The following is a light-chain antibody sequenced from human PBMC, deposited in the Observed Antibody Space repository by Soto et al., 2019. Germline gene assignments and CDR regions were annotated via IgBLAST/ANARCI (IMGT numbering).Light chain of an antibody. J-gene: IGKJ3*01. CDR1: QSINSW. V-gene: IGKV1-5*03. CDR2: RAS. Sequence: DIQMTQSPSTLSASVGDRVTITCRASQSINSWLAWYQQKPGKAPRLLIYRASSLEGGVPSRFSGSGSGAEFNLTISSLQPDDFAPYYCQHYDSYSGTFGPGTKVDIK. CDR3: QHYDSYSGT.